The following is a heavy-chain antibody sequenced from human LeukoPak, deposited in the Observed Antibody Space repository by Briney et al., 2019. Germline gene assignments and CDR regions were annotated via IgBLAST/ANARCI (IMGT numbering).Heavy chain of an antibody. D-gene: IGHD1-26*01. CDR3: ARHGMVSGRNRWNIVGVTRGFDP. J-gene: IGHJ5*02. CDR2: INHSGST. Sequence: SETLSLTCAAYGGSFSGYYWSWIRQPPGKGLEWIGEINHSGSTNYNPSLKSRVTISVDTSKNQFSLKLSSVTAADTAVYYCARHGMVSGRNRWNIVGVTRGFDPWGQGTLVTVSS. CDR1: GGSFSGYY. V-gene: IGHV4-34*01.